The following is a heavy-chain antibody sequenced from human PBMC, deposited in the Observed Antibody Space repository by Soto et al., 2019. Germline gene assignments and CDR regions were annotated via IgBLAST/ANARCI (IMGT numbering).Heavy chain of an antibody. V-gene: IGHV4-4*02. CDR3: ARVPGP. J-gene: IGHJ5*02. Sequence: SETLSLTCAVSLVSISSGDWWSWVRQPPGRGLEYIGEISHSGTTNYNPSLESRLTISVDRSKNQFSLKLSSVTAADTAVYYCARVPGPWGQGTLVTVSS. CDR1: LVSISSGDW. CDR2: ISHSGTT. D-gene: IGHD7-27*01.